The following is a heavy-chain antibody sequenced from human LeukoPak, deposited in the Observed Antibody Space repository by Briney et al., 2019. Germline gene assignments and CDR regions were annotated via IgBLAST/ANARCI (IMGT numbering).Heavy chain of an antibody. V-gene: IGHV4-59*01. CDR1: GGSFSYYH. CDR2: IYYSGST. J-gene: IGHJ4*02. D-gene: IGHD6-13*01. CDR3: ARGGSRSSSWFYFDY. Sequence: NSSETLSLTCTIPGGSFSYYHWSWIRQPPGKGLEWIGYIYYSGSTNYNPSLKSRVTISVDTSKNQFSLKLRSVTAADTAVYYCARGGSRSSSWFYFDYWGQGSLVTVSS.